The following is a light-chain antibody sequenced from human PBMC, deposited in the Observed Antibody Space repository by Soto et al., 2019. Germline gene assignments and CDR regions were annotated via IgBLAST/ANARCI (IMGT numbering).Light chain of an antibody. V-gene: IGLV3-21*04. Sequence: SYELPQPPSVSVAPGKTARITCGGNNIGSKSVHWYQQKPGQAPVLVIYYYSDRPSGIPERFSGSNSGNTATLTISRVEAGDEADYYCQVWDSSSDHPVFGGGTKLTVL. CDR3: QVWDSSSDHPV. CDR1: NIGSKS. J-gene: IGLJ3*02. CDR2: YYS.